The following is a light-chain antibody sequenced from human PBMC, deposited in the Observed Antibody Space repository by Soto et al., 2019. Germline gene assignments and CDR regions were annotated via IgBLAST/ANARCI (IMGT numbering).Light chain of an antibody. Sequence: QAVVTQPRSVSGSPGQSVTISCTGTSSDVGGYNYVSWYQQHPGKAPKLMIYDVNKRPSGVPDRFSGSKSDNTASLTISGLHAEDEADYYCCSYAGSYSWVFGGGTKLTVL. CDR1: SSDVGGYNY. J-gene: IGLJ3*02. CDR2: DVN. V-gene: IGLV2-11*01. CDR3: CSYAGSYSWV.